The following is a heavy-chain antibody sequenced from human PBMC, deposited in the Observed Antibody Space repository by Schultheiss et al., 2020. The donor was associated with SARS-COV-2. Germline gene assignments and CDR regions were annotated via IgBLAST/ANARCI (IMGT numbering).Heavy chain of an antibody. D-gene: IGHD3-22*01. J-gene: IGHJ4*02. CDR3: ARDGRSTMSPYDY. Sequence: GGSLRLSCAASGFTFSDYYMSWIRQAPGKGLEWVSYISSSSSYIYYADSVKGRFTISRDNAKNSLYLQMNSLRAEDTAVYYCARDGRSTMSPYDYWGQGTLVTVSS. CDR1: GFTFSDYY. V-gene: IGHV3-11*06. CDR2: ISSSSSYI.